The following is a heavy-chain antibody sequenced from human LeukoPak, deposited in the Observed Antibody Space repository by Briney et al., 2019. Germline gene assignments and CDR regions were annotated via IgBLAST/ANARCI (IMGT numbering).Heavy chain of an antibody. CDR1: GFTFSDYY. CDR2: ISYGSTI. D-gene: IGHD3-3*01. Sequence: PGGSLRLSCAASGFTFSDYYMNWIRQAPGKGLEWISYISYGSTIYYADSVRGRFTISRDNGKNSLYLQMNSLRAEDTAVYYCARDGLYDFWSGQLYYFDYWGQGTLVTVSS. V-gene: IGHV3-11*01. CDR3: ARDGLYDFWSGQLYYFDY. J-gene: IGHJ4*02.